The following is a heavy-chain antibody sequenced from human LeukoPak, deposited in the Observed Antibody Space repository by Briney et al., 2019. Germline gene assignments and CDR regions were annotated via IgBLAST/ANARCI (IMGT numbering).Heavy chain of an antibody. CDR3: ARRGRGSPDYDFDY. Sequence: PGGSLRLSCAASGFTFSSYEMNWVRQAPGKGLEWVSFISSSGTTIHYADSVKGRFTISRDNAKNSLYLQMNSLRAEDTAVYYCARRGRGSPDYDFDYWGQGTLVTVSS. CDR1: GFTFSSYE. D-gene: IGHD3-16*01. CDR2: ISSSGTTI. V-gene: IGHV3-48*03. J-gene: IGHJ4*02.